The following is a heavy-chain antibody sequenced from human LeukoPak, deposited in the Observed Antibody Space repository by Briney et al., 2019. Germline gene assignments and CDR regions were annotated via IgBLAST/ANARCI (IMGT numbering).Heavy chain of an antibody. Sequence: GGSLRLSCAASGYSSSNYAMSWVRQAPGKGLEWVSGISGSGASTYYADSVKGRFTISRDNSKNTLYLQVNSLRAEDTAYYYCAKDLGVATISYFDCWGQGTLVTVSS. D-gene: IGHD5-24*01. V-gene: IGHV3-23*01. J-gene: IGHJ4*02. CDR2: ISGSGAST. CDR3: AKDLGVATISYFDC. CDR1: GYSSSNYA.